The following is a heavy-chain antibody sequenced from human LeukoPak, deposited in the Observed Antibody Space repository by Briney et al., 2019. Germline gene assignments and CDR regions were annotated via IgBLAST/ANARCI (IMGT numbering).Heavy chain of an antibody. CDR1: GGSINNYY. CDR3: ARRSDSGWYYFDY. V-gene: IGHV4-59*08. J-gene: IGHJ4*02. CDR2: IYYDGST. Sequence: PSETLSLTCTVSGGSINNYYWTWIRQPPGKGLDCIGYIYYDGSTNYNPSLNSRVTISVDTSKNQLSLRLSSVTAADTAVYYCARRSDSGWYYFDYWGQGTLVTVSS. D-gene: IGHD6-19*01.